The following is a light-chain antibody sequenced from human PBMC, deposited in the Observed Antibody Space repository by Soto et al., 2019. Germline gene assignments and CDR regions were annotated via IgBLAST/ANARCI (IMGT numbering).Light chain of an antibody. CDR1: QGISSW. V-gene: IGKV1-5*01. CDR3: QQYNSYPWT. Sequence: DIQMTQSPSSVSASVGDRVTITCRASQGISSWLAWYQQKPGKAPKLLIYDASSLESGVPSGFSGSGSGTEFTLTISSLQPDDFATYYCQQYNSYPWTFGQGTKVDIK. J-gene: IGKJ1*01. CDR2: DAS.